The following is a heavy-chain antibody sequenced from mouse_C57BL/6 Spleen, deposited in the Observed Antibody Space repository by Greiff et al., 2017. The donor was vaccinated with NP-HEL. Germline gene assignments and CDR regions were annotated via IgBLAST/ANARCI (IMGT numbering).Heavy chain of an antibody. D-gene: IGHD1-1*01. V-gene: IGHV5-17*01. CDR1: GFTFSDYG. CDR3: ARRNYYGSSYPYAMDY. J-gene: IGHJ4*01. CDR2: ISSGSSTI. Sequence: EVMLVESGGGLVKPGGSLTLSCAASGFTFSDYGMHWVRQAPEKGLEWVAYISSGSSTIYYADTVKGRFTISRDNAKNTLFLQMTSLRSEDTAMYYCARRNYYGSSYPYAMDYWGQGTSVTVSS.